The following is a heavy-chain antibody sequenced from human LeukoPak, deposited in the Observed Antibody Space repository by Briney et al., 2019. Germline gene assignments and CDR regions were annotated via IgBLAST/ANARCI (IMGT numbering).Heavy chain of an antibody. CDR1: GYTFNNYG. CDR2: ISANNGNT. D-gene: IGHD5-18*01. CDR3: ARTRGYSYGYVDY. J-gene: IGHJ4*02. V-gene: IGHV1-18*01. Sequence: ASVKVSCKASGYTFNNYGITWVRQAPGQGLEWMGWISANNGNTSNAQKLQGRVTTTTDTSTRTAYMEVRSLRSDDAAIYYCARTRGYSYGYVDYWGQGTLVSVSS.